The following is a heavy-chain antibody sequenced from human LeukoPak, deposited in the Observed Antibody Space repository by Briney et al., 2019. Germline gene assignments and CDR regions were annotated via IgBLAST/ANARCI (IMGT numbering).Heavy chain of an antibody. CDR2: ISSSGSTI. CDR3: ARETVAAAGPFDY. D-gene: IGHD6-13*01. Sequence: PGGSLRLSCVASGFTFSSYEMNWVRQAPGKGLEWVSYISSSGSTIHYADSVKGRFAISRDNAKNSLYLQVNSLRVDDTAYYYCARETVAAAGPFDYWGRGTLVTVSS. V-gene: IGHV3-48*03. CDR1: GFTFSSYE. J-gene: IGHJ4*01.